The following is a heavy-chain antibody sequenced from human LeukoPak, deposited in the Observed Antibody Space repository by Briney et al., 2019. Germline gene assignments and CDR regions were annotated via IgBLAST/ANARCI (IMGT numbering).Heavy chain of an antibody. J-gene: IGHJ4*02. V-gene: IGHV3-66*01. CDR3: ARIEEGSGWFPFDY. CDR2: IYSGGST. CDR1: GFTVSNNY. Sequence: GGSLRLSCAASGFTVSNNYMSWVRQAPGKKLEWVSDIYSGGSTYYADSVKGRFTISRDNSKNTLYLQMNSLRAEDTAVYYCARIEEGSGWFPFDYWGQGTLVTVSS. D-gene: IGHD6-19*01.